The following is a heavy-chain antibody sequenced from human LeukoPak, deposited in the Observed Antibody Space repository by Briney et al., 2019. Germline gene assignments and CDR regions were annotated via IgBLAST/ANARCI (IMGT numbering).Heavy chain of an antibody. CDR2: IIPIFGTA. D-gene: IGHD3-10*01. J-gene: IGHJ3*02. CDR3: ARDLMVGGVIIIGAFDI. CDR1: GGTFSSYA. Sequence: SVKLSCKASGGTFSSYAISRVRQAPGQRLKWLGGIIPIFGTAKYAQKYHGRVTVTADESTSRDYMELSSLRSEDTVVYYRARDLMVGGVIIIGAFDIWGQGTMVTVSS. V-gene: IGHV1-69*01.